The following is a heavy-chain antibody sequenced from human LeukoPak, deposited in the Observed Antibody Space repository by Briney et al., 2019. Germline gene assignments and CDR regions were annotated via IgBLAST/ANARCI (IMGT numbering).Heavy chain of an antibody. CDR3: ARMGGYDSSASDPFDI. CDR2: IYTSGST. Sequence: SETLSLTCTVSGGSISSYYWSWIRQPAGKGLEWIGRIYTSGSTNYNPSLKSRVTMSVDTSKNQFSLRLSSVTAADTAVYYCARMGGYDSSASDPFDIWGQGTMVAVSS. D-gene: IGHD3-22*01. CDR1: GGSISSYY. J-gene: IGHJ3*02. V-gene: IGHV4-4*07.